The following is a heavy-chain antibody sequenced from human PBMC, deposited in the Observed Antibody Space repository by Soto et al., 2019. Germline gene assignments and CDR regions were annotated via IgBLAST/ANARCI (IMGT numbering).Heavy chain of an antibody. Sequence: EVQLVESGGGLVKPGGSLRLSCAASGFTFSNAWMNWVRQAPGKGLEWVGRIKSKTDGGTTDYAAPVKGRFTISRDDSKNTLYLQMNSLKTEDTAVYYCTTESPHVLRFLEWPSRDYYYGMDVWGQGTTVTVSS. J-gene: IGHJ6*02. D-gene: IGHD3-3*01. CDR1: GFTFSNAW. CDR2: IKSKTDGGTT. V-gene: IGHV3-15*07. CDR3: TTESPHVLRFLEWPSRDYYYGMDV.